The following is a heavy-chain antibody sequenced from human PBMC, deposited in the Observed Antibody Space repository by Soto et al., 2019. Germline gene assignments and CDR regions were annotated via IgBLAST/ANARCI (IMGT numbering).Heavy chain of an antibody. Sequence: EVQLLESGGGLVQPGGSLRLSCAASGFTFSGYAMNWVRQASGKGLEWVSAISPSGDSTYYADSVKGRFTISRDNSKSTLYLQMNSLRADDSAVYYCVKGSGTVTLNFFNYWGQGTLVTVSS. CDR2: ISPSGDST. V-gene: IGHV3-23*01. CDR3: VKGSGTVTLNFFNY. J-gene: IGHJ4*02. D-gene: IGHD4-17*01. CDR1: GFTFSGYA.